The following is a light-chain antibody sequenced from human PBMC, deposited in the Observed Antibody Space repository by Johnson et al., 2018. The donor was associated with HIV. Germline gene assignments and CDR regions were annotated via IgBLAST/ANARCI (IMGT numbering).Light chain of an antibody. J-gene: IGLJ1*01. CDR1: SSNIGNNY. V-gene: IGLV1-51*01. Sequence: SVLTQPPSVSAAPGQKVTISCSGSSSNIGNNYVSWYQQLPGTAPKLLIYDNNKRPSGIPDRFSGSKSGTSATLGITGLQTGDEADYYCGTWDSSLSASYAFGPGPKVTFL. CDR2: DNN. CDR3: GTWDSSLSASYA.